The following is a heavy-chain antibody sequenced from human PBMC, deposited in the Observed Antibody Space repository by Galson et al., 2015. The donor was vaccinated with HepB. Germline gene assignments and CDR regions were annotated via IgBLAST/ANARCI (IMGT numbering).Heavy chain of an antibody. Sequence: SLRLSCAASGFTFSSYAMHWVRQAPGKGLEWVAVISYDGSNKYYADSVKGRFTISRDNSKNTLYLQMNSLRAEDTAVYYCARDRWGGIFDWLSYGNYFDYWGQGTLVTVSS. D-gene: IGHD3-9*01. CDR3: ARDRWGGIFDWLSYGNYFDY. CDR2: ISYDGSNK. J-gene: IGHJ4*02. V-gene: IGHV3-30-3*01. CDR1: GFTFSSYA.